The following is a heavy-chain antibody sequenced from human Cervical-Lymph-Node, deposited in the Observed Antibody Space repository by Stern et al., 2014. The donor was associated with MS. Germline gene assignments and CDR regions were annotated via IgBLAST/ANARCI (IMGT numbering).Heavy chain of an antibody. CDR1: GGSISSYY. CDR2: INPFGIT. CDR3: ARGVLGFGEFPYGMDV. D-gene: IGHD3-10*01. J-gene: IGHJ6*02. Sequence: QVQLQESGPGKVKPSETLSLTCSVSGGSISSYYCSWVRQPAGQGLEWIGRINPFGITNFNPSLRSRPTMSVDTSKTQFSLKLKSVTAADTAVYYCARGVLGFGEFPYGMDVWGQGTTVTVSS. V-gene: IGHV4-4*07.